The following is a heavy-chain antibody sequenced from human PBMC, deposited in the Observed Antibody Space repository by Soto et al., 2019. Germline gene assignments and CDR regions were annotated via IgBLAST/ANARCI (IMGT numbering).Heavy chain of an antibody. Sequence: GGSLRLSCAASGFTLTRHAMHWVRQAPGKGLEWVAVISYDAVNKFYADSVKGRFTFSRDNSKNTLYLQMNSLRAEDTAVYYCAKEGDLYYFDYWGQGTLVTVSS. J-gene: IGHJ4*02. V-gene: IGHV3-30-3*01. CDR1: GFTLTRHA. CDR2: ISYDAVNK. CDR3: AKEGDLYYFDY. D-gene: IGHD2-21*02.